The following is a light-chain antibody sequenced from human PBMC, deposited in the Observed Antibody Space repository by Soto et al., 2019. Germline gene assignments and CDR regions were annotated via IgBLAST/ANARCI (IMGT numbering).Light chain of an antibody. CDR3: NSYTSKSTGV. J-gene: IGLJ1*01. CDR2: EVS. V-gene: IGLV2-14*01. Sequence: QSALTQPASVSGSPGQSITISCTGTSSDVGGYNYVSWYQQHPGKAPKLIICEVSNRPSGVSNRFSGSKSGNTASLTISGLQAEDEAEYYCNSYTSKSTGVFGTGTKLTVL. CDR1: SSDVGGYNY.